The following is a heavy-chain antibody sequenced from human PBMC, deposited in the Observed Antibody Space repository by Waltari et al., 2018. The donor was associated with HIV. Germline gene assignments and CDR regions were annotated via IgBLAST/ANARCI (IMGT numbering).Heavy chain of an antibody. CDR1: ALLFRTYA. V-gene: IGHV3-30*07. CDR3: ARAARQSLIQF. CDR2: ISSDGQTQ. J-gene: IGHJ4*02. D-gene: IGHD2-21*01. Sequence: VESGGGVVQQAGSRRRSCSASALLFRTYAFYWFRQAPGQGLEWVALISSDGQTQYYTESVQGRFIVSRDTSGNTVYLQMNGLDPEDAAIYFCARAARQSLIQFWGQGALVVVSS.